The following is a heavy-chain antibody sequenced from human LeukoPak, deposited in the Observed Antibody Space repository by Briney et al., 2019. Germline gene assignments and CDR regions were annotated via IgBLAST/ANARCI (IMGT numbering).Heavy chain of an antibody. D-gene: IGHD6-6*01. CDR3: ARGPNSNWSGLDF. J-gene: IGHJ4*02. CDR2: ISPTGSTT. Sequence: GGSLRLSCTASGFSFSGHWMHWVRQPPGKGLVWVSRISPTGSTTSYADSVKGRFTVSRDSAKNTLYLQVNNLRAEDTAVYYCARGPNSNWSGLDFWGQGTLLTVSS. CDR1: GFSFSGHW. V-gene: IGHV3-74*01.